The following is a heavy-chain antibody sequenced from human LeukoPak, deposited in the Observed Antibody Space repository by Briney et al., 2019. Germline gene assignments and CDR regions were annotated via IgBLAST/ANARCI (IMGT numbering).Heavy chain of an antibody. J-gene: IGHJ4*02. D-gene: IGHD3-22*01. CDR1: GYTFTGYY. Sequence: GASVTVSCKASGYTFTGYYMHWVRQAPGQGLEWMGWINPNSCGTNYAQKFQGRVTMTRDTSISTAYMELTRLRQDDTAVYYCARSNYYYDSSGCYDYWGQGTLVTVSS. V-gene: IGHV1-2*02. CDR2: INPNSCGT. CDR3: ARSNYYYDSSGCYDY.